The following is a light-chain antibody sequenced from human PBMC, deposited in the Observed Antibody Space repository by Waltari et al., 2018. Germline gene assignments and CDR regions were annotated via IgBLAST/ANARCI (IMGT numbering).Light chain of an antibody. CDR3: MQARQTPWT. CDR2: LVC. J-gene: IGKJ1*01. CDR1: QSLLHSSGYTF. V-gene: IGKV2-28*01. Sequence: DIVMTQSPLSLPVSPGEPASISCRSSQSLLHSSGYTFLDWYLQTPGQSPQLLIYLVCKRASGVPDRFSGSGSGTDFTLKISRVEAEDVGVYYGMQARQTPWTFGQGTKVEIK.